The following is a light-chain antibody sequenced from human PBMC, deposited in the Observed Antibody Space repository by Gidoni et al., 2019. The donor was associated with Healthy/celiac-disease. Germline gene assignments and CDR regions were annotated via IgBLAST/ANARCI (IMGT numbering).Light chain of an antibody. J-gene: IGKJ4*01. V-gene: IGKV1-39*01. CDR3: QQSYSTPLG. CDR1: QSISSY. Sequence: QMTQSPSSLSASVGDRVTITCRASQSISSYLNWYQQKPGKAPKLLIYAASSLQSGVPSRFSGSGSGTDFTLTISSLQPEDFATYYCQQSYSTPLGFGGGTKVEIK. CDR2: AAS.